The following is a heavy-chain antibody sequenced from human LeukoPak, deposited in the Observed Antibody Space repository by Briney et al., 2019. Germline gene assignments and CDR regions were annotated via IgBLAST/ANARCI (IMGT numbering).Heavy chain of an antibody. Sequence: GGSLRLSCAASGFTFSSYGMHWVRQAPGKGLEWVAVISYDGSNKYYADSVKGRFTISRDNSKNTLYLQMNSLRAEDTGVYYCAKVGLTVTTILDYFDYWGQGTLVTASS. D-gene: IGHD4-11*01. J-gene: IGHJ4*02. CDR1: GFTFSSYG. V-gene: IGHV3-30*18. CDR2: ISYDGSNK. CDR3: AKVGLTVTTILDYFDY.